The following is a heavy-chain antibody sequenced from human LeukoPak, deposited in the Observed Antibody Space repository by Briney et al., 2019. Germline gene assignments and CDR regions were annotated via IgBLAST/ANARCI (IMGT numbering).Heavy chain of an antibody. CDR2: MNPNSGNT. D-gene: IGHD5-12*01. CDR3: ARGRKWLRSTLY. Sequence: ASVKVSCKASGYTFTSYDINWVRQATGQGLEWMGWMNPNSGNTGYAQKFQGRVTMTRNTSISTAYIELSSPRSEDTAVYYCARGRKWLRSTLYWGQGTLVTVSS. V-gene: IGHV1-8*01. CDR1: GYTFTSYD. J-gene: IGHJ4*02.